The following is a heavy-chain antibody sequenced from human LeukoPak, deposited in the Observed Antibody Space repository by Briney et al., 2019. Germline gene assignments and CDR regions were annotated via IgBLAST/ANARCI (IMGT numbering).Heavy chain of an antibody. CDR1: GFTFSSYA. V-gene: IGHV3-30-3*01. J-gene: IGHJ4*02. CDR2: ISYDGSNK. D-gene: IGHD2-8*01. CDR3: AREGAHSCTKGVCGAFDY. Sequence: GGSLRLSCAASGFTFSSYAMHWVRQAPGKGLEWVAVISYDGSNKYYADSVKGRFTISRDNSKNTLYLQMNSLRAEDTAVYYWAREGAHSCTKGVCGAFDYWGKGPLATVSS.